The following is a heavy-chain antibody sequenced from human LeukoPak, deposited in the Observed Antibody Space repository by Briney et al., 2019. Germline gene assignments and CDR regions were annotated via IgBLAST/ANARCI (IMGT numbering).Heavy chain of an antibody. CDR2: IIPIFGTA. J-gene: IGHJ4*02. CDR1: GGTFSSYA. D-gene: IGHD6-19*01. Sequence: GASVKVSCKASGGTFSSYAISWVRQAPGQGLEWMGGIIPIFGTANYAQKFQGRVTITADESTSTAYMELSSLRSEDTAVYYCARDLGAMAVAGTIHWGQGTLVTVSS. V-gene: IGHV1-69*13. CDR3: ARDLGAMAVAGTIH.